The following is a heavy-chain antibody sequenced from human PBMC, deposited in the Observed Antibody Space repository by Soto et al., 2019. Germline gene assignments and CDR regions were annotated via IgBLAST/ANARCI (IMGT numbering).Heavy chain of an antibody. Sequence: GGSLRLSCADSGFTFSNYAMSWVRQAPGKGLEWVSAVSASGGATYYADSVRGRFTISRDNSKNTLYLQMDSLRAEDTAIYYCAKENVVEVGWWYFESWGQGTPVTVSS. J-gene: IGHJ4*02. V-gene: IGHV3-23*01. D-gene: IGHD2-15*01. CDR2: VSASGGAT. CDR3: AKENVVEVGWWYFES. CDR1: GFTFSNYA.